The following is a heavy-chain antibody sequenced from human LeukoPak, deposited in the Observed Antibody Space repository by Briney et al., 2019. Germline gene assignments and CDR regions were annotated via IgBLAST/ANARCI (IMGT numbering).Heavy chain of an antibody. CDR2: INHSGST. Sequence: AGGSLRLSCAASGFIVSGDFMSWIRQPPGKGLEWIGEINHSGSTNYNPSLKSRVTISVDTSKNQFSLKLSSVTAADTAVYYCARWRYSGSYYDYWGQGTLVTVSS. CDR3: ARWRYSGSYYDY. CDR1: GFIVSGDF. V-gene: IGHV4-34*01. J-gene: IGHJ4*02. D-gene: IGHD1-26*01.